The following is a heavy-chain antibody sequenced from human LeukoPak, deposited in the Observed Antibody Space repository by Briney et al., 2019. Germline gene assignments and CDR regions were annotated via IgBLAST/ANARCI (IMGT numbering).Heavy chain of an antibody. J-gene: IGHJ6*03. Sequence: SETLSLTCAVYGGSFSGYYWSWIRQPPGKGLEWIGEINNSGSTNYNPSLKGRVTISVDTSKNQFSLKLSSVTAADTAVYYCARGRPYYYYYMDVWGKGTTVTVSS. V-gene: IGHV4-34*01. CDR2: INNSGST. CDR3: ARGRPYYYYYMDV. D-gene: IGHD6-6*01. CDR1: GGSFSGYY.